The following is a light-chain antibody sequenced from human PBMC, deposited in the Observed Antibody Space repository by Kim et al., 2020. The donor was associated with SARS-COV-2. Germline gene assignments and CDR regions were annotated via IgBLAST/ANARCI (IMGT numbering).Light chain of an antibody. J-gene: IGLJ3*02. CDR1: SSDVGGYNY. Sequence: QSALTQPASVSGSPGQSIAISCTGTSSDVGGYNYASWYQQHPGKAPKLMIYDVSNRPSGVSNRFSGSKSGNTASLTISGLQAEDEADYYCSSYTSSSTRVFGGGTQLTVL. V-gene: IGLV2-14*03. CDR2: DVS. CDR3: SSYTSSSTRV.